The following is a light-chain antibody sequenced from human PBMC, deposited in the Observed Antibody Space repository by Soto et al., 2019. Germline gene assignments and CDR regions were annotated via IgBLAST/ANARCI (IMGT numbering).Light chain of an antibody. CDR1: QSVSSSY. CDR3: QQYGSSPRLT. CDR2: GAS. V-gene: IGKV3-20*01. Sequence: EIVLTQSPGTLSLSPGGRATLSCRASQSVSSSYLAWYQQKPGQAPRLLIYGASSRATGIPARFSGSGSGTDFTLTISSLEPEDFAVYYCQQYGSSPRLTFGGGTKVDIK. J-gene: IGKJ4*01.